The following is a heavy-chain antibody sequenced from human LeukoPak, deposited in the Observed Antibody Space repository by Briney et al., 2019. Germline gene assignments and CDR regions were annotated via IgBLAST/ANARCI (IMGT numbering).Heavy chain of an antibody. CDR1: GGSINSYY. CDR2: IYISGST. V-gene: IGHV4-4*07. J-gene: IGHJ6*03. CDR3: TRGSIAYYYMDV. Sequence: PSETLSLTCTVSGGSINSYYWSWIRQPAGKGLEWIGRIYISGSTNYNPSLKSRVTISVDTSKNQFSLKLSSVTAADTAVYYCTRGSIAYYYMDVWGKGTTVTISS. D-gene: IGHD3-22*01.